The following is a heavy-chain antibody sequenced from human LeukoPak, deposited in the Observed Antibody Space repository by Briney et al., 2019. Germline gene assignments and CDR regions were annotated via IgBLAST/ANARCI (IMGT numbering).Heavy chain of an antibody. CDR2: ISESGRT. Sequence: SETLSLTCTVSGGSISSYYWSWIRQPPGKGLEWIGYISESGRTKSNPSLKSRVTISVDTSKNQFSLKLSSVTAADTAVYYCARVYCSGGSCSRLGYWGQGTLVTVSS. CDR3: ARVYCSGGSCSRLGY. D-gene: IGHD2-15*01. CDR1: GGSISSYY. V-gene: IGHV4-59*01. J-gene: IGHJ4*02.